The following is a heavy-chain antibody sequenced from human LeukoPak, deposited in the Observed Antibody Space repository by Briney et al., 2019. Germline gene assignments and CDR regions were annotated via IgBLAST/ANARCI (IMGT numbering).Heavy chain of an antibody. V-gene: IGHV4-61*02. D-gene: IGHD3-3*01. CDR1: GGSISSGSYY. CDR3: ARDYDFWSGYSDY. CDR2: IYTSGGT. J-gene: IGHJ4*02. Sequence: SETLSLTCTVSGGSISSGSYYWSWIRQPAGKGLEWIGRIYTSGGTNYNPSLKSRVIISVDTSKNRFSLKLSSVTAADTAVYYCARDYDFWSGYSDYWGQGTLVTVSS.